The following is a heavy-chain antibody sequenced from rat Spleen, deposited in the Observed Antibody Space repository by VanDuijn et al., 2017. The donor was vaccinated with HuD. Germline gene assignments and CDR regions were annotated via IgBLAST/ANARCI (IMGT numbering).Heavy chain of an antibody. CDR2: IWTGGST. CDR3: ARDAGILRY. D-gene: IGHD1-6*01. Sequence: QVQLKESGPGLVQPSQTLSLTCTVSGFSLTRYHVTWVRQPPGKGLEWRGVIWTGGSTTYDSLLKSRLSISRDISKSQVFLSMNSLQTEDTATYYCARDAGILRYWGQGVMVTVSS. J-gene: IGHJ2*01. CDR1: GFSLTRYH. V-gene: IGHV2-43*01.